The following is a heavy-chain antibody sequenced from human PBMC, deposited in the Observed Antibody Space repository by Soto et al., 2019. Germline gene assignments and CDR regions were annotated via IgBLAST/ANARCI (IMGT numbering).Heavy chain of an antibody. D-gene: IGHD3-9*01. V-gene: IGHV3-33*01. Sequence: GGSLRLSCAASGFTFSSYGMHWVRQAPGKGLEWVAVIWYDGSNKYYADSVKGRFTISRDNSKNTLYLQMNSLRAEDTAVYYCARTHDILTGYTINYYYYGMDVWGQGTTVTVSS. CDR3: ARTHDILTGYTINYYYYGMDV. CDR2: IWYDGSNK. CDR1: GFTFSSYG. J-gene: IGHJ6*02.